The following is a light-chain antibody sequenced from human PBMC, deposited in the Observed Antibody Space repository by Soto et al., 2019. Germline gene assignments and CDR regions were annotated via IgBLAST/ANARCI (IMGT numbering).Light chain of an antibody. CDR1: QSVSSSY. CDR2: GAS. J-gene: IGKJ2*01. V-gene: IGKV3-20*01. Sequence: EIVLTQSPGVLSLSPGERATLSCRASQSVSSSYLAWYQQKPGQAPRLLIYGASNRATCMPDRFSDSASKTSFTLTISRLEAEDVVVYYCQENGSAPPYTFGQGTKLEIK. CDR3: QENGSAPPYT.